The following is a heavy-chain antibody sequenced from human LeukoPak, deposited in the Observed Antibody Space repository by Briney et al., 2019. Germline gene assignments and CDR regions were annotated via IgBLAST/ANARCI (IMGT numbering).Heavy chain of an antibody. CDR3: AKDLYGDQGRTFDY. Sequence: GRSLRLSCAASGFTFDDYAMHWVRHAPGRGLEWVSGISWNSGSIGYADSVKGRFTISRDNAKNSLYLQMNSLRAEDTALYYCAKDLYGDQGRTFDYWGQGTLVTVSS. CDR2: ISWNSGSI. D-gene: IGHD4-17*01. J-gene: IGHJ4*02. CDR1: GFTFDDYA. V-gene: IGHV3-9*01.